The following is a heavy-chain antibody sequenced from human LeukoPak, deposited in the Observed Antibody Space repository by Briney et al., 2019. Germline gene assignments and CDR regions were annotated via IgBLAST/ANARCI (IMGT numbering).Heavy chain of an antibody. J-gene: IGHJ5*02. Sequence: ASVKVSCKASGYTFTGYYVHWVRQAPGQGLEWMGRINPNNGDSNFAQKFQGRVTMTRDTSISTVYMDLSRLRSDDTAVYYCARMSSPLQYNWFDLWGQGTLVTVSS. D-gene: IGHD1-14*01. CDR1: GYTFTGYY. CDR3: ARMSSPLQYNWFDL. V-gene: IGHV1-2*06. CDR2: INPNNGDS.